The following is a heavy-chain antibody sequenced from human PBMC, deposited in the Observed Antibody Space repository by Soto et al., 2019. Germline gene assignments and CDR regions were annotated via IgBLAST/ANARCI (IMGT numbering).Heavy chain of an antibody. J-gene: IGHJ1*01. CDR1: GGSISSGGYY. D-gene: IGHD6-13*01. Sequence: PSETLSLTCTVSGGSISSGGYYWSWIRQHPGKGLEWIGYIYYSGSTNYNPSLKSRVTISVDTSKNQFSLKLSSVTAADTAVYYCARAYSSSWSPGGYFQHWGQGTLVTV. CDR3: ARAYSSSWSPGGYFQH. V-gene: IGHV4-61*08. CDR2: IYYSGST.